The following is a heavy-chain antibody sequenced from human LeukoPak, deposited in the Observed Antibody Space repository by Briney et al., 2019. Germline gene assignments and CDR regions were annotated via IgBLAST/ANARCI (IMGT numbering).Heavy chain of an antibody. Sequence: GGSLRLSCAASGFTVSSNYMSWVRQAPGKGLEWVSVIYSGGSTYYADSVKGRLTISRDNSKNTLYLQMNSLRAEDTAVYYCARVYYYDSSGQNWFDPWGQGTLVTVSS. CDR2: IYSGGST. D-gene: IGHD3-22*01. J-gene: IGHJ5*02. CDR1: GFTVSSNY. CDR3: ARVYYYDSSGQNWFDP. V-gene: IGHV3-53*01.